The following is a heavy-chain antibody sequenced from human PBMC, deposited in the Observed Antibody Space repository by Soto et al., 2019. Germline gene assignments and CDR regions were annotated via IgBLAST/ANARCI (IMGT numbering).Heavy chain of an antibody. V-gene: IGHV1-69*13. Sequence: SVKVSCKASGGTFSSYAISWVRQAPGQGLEWMGGIIPIFGTANYAQKFQGRVTITADESTSTAYMELSSLRSEDTAVYYCARGFSSTIFGLYYYYGMDVWDQGTTFTVSS. CDR2: IIPIFGTA. CDR3: ARGFSSTIFGLYYYYGMDV. CDR1: GGTFSSYA. J-gene: IGHJ6*02. D-gene: IGHD2-2*01.